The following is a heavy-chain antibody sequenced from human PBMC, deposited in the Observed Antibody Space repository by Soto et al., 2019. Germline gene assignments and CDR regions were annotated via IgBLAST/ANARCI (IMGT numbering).Heavy chain of an antibody. D-gene: IGHD3-3*01. CDR3: AKRPTDFWSGYWPSDY. J-gene: IGHJ4*02. CDR1: GFTFSSYA. Sequence: EVQLLESGGGFVQPGGSLRLSCTASGFTFSSYAMDRVRQAPGKGLEWLSAISGGGDASHYADSVKGRFTISRDNSKNTLFLQISSMRAEDTAVYYCAKRPTDFWSGYWPSDYWGQGTLVTVSS. V-gene: IGHV3-23*01. CDR2: ISGGGDAS.